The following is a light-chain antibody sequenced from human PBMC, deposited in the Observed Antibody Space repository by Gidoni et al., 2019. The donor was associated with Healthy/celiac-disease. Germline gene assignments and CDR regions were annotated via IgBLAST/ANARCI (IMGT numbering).Light chain of an antibody. J-gene: IGKJ1*01. CDR3: QQYYSTPHT. CDR1: QGISNS. CDR2: AAS. Sequence: DIQMTQSTSSLSASVGDRVTITCRASQGISNSLAWYQQKPGKAPKLLLYAASRLESGVPSRFSGSGSGTDYTLTISSRQPEDFATYYCQQYYSTPHTFGQGTKVEIK. V-gene: IGKV1-NL1*01.